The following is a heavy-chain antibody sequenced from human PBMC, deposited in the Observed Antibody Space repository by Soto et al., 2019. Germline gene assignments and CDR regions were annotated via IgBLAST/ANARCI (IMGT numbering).Heavy chain of an antibody. CDR1: GDTLSSYS. Sequence: ASVKVSCKASGDTLSSYSITWVRQAPGQGLEWMGWISAYNGNTNYAQKLQGRVTMTTDTSTSTAYMELRSLRSDDAAVYYCARDGVDTATGYYYGMDVWGQGTTVTVSS. CDR3: ARDGVDTATGYYYGMDV. J-gene: IGHJ6*02. V-gene: IGHV1-18*01. D-gene: IGHD5-18*01. CDR2: ISAYNGNT.